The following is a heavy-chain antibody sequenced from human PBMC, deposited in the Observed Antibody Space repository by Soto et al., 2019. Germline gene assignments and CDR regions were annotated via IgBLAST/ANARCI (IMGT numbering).Heavy chain of an antibody. CDR3: ARLPYCSGGSCIPLYYYGMDV. CDR1: GYSFTSYW. Sequence: PGESLKISCKGSGYSFTSYWIGWVRQMPGKGLEWMGIIYPGDSDTRYSPSFQGQVTISADKSISTAYLQWSSLKASDTAMYYCARLPYCSGGSCIPLYYYGMDVWGQGTTVTVSS. D-gene: IGHD2-15*01. V-gene: IGHV5-51*01. CDR2: IYPGDSDT. J-gene: IGHJ6*02.